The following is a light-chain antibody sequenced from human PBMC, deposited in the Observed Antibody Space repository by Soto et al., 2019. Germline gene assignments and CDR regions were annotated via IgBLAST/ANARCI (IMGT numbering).Light chain of an antibody. CDR3: QQHSHWPPWT. Sequence: EVVLTQSPATLSLSPGERATLSCRASQNVRTFLDWYQQKPGQAPRLLIYVASNRATGIPARFSGSGSGTDFTLTISSLEPEEFAVYYCQQHSHWPPWTFGQGTRVEIQ. CDR2: VAS. CDR1: QNVRTF. J-gene: IGKJ1*01. V-gene: IGKV3-11*01.